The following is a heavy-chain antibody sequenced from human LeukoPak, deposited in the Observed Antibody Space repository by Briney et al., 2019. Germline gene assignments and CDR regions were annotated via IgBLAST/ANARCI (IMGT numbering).Heavy chain of an antibody. CDR1: GFTFCSYN. Sequence: GGSLRLSCAASGFTFCSYNMNWVRQAPGKGLEWVSSISSSSGYIYYADSVKGRFTISRDNAKNSLYLQMNGLRAEDTAVYYCARIRDRAYTYEYFDYWGQGTLVTVSS. CDR3: ARIRDRAYTYEYFDY. D-gene: IGHD5-18*01. CDR2: ISSSSGYI. J-gene: IGHJ4*02. V-gene: IGHV3-21*01.